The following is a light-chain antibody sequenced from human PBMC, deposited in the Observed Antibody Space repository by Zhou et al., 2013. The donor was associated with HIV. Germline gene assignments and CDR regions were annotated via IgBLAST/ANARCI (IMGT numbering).Light chain of an antibody. Sequence: DIVMTQSPATLSVSPGERATLSCRASESVSTNLAWYQQKPGQAPRLLMYGASTRATGIPARFSGSGAGTEFTLTIGSVQSEDFAVYYCQQYGGSPWTFGQGTKVDIK. CDR2: GAS. CDR1: ESVSTN. V-gene: IGKV3-15*01. CDR3: QQYGGSPWT. J-gene: IGKJ1*01.